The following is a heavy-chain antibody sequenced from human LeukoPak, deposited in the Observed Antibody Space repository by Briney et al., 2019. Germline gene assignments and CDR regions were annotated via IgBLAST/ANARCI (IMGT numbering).Heavy chain of an antibody. D-gene: IGHD3-3*01. CDR1: GGSISSSSYY. CDR3: ARVTNEVDP. Sequence: SETLSLTCTVSGGSISSSSYYWGWIRQPPGKGLEWIGSIYYSGSTYYNPSLKSRVTISVDTSKNQFSLKLSSVTAADTAVYYCARVTNEVDPWGQGTLVTVSS. J-gene: IGHJ5*02. CDR2: IYYSGST. V-gene: IGHV4-39*07.